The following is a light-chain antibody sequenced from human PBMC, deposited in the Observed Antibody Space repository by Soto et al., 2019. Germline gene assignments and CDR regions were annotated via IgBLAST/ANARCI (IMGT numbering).Light chain of an antibody. Sequence: EIVLKQSPATLSLSPGERATLSCRTSQTVTRSLAWYQHTPGQAPRLLIYDTSNRATGVPARFSGSGSGTDFTLIISSLEPEDFAVYYCHQRSDWPRTFGQGTKVDIK. CDR2: DTS. J-gene: IGKJ1*01. V-gene: IGKV3-11*01. CDR1: QTVTRS. CDR3: HQRSDWPRT.